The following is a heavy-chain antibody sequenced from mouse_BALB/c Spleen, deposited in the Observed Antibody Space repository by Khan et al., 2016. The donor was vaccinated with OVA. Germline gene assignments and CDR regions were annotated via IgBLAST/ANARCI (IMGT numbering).Heavy chain of an antibody. J-gene: IGHJ4*01. Sequence: QVQLKQSGAELVRPGASVCMSCKASGYTFTSNTMHWVKQRPGQGLEWIGYINPRSGNTNYNQNFKSKATLTADKSSSTSYMQLSSLTSEDSSVYYCARRTTGYTMDYWGQGTSVTVSS. D-gene: IGHD2-14*01. CDR1: GYTFTSNT. CDR3: ARRTTGYTMDY. V-gene: IGHV1-4*01. CDR2: INPRSGNT.